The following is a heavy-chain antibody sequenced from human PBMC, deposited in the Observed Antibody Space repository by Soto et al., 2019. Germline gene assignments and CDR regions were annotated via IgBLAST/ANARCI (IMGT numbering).Heavy chain of an antibody. Sequence: WTWIRQPPGKGLEWIGEIYHTGSTNSNTSLKSRVSISLDTSKKQFSLELRSVTAADTAVYYCARGRRIKRDIIGVVAARGGHWVDPWGQGTLVTVSS. D-gene: IGHD2-15*01. J-gene: IGHJ5*02. CDR2: IYHTGST. CDR3: ARGRRIKRDIIGVVAARGGHWVDP. V-gene: IGHV4-34*01.